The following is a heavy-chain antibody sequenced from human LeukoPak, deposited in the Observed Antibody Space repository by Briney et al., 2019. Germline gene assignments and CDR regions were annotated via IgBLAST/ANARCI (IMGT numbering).Heavy chain of an antibody. CDR1: GGSINSYY. J-gene: IGHJ4*02. V-gene: IGHV4-59*01. CDR3: ARIDYATFDC. Sequence: SETLSLTCTVSGGSINSYYWSWSRQPPGRGLEWIGDIYYSGSTIYNPSLKSRVTISVDTSKNQFSLNLRSVTAADTAVYYCARIDYATFDCWGPGTLVTVSS. D-gene: IGHD3-16*01. CDR2: IYYSGST.